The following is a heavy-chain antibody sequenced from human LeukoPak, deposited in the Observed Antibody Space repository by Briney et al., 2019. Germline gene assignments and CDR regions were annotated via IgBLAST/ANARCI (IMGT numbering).Heavy chain of an antibody. J-gene: IGHJ4*02. D-gene: IGHD2-15*01. CDR3: ARYCSGGSCDQSDY. CDR1: GGSFSGYY. CDR2: INHSGST. V-gene: IGHV4-34*01. Sequence: PSETLSLTCAVYGGSFSGYYWRWIRHPPGKGLEWIGEINHSGSTNYNPSLKSRVTISVDTSKNQFSLKLSSVTAADTAVYYCARYCSGGSCDQSDYWGQGTLVTVSS.